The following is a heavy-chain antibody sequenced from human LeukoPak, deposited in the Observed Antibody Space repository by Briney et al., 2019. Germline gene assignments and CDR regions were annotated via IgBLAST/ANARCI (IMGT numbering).Heavy chain of an antibody. CDR1: GFTFSSYS. J-gene: IGHJ6*03. V-gene: IGHV3-21*01. CDR3: ARVVIIPLYYYYYMDV. D-gene: IGHD3-3*01. Sequence: GGSLRLSCAASGFTFSSYSMNWVRQAPGKGLEWVSSISSSSSYIYYADSVKGRFTISRDNAKNSLYLQMNSLRAEDTAVYYCARVVIIPLYYYYYMDVWGKGTTVTVSS. CDR2: ISSSSSYI.